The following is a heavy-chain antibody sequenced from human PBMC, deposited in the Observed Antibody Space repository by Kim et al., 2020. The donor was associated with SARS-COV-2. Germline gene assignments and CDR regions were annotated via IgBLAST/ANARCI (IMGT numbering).Heavy chain of an antibody. D-gene: IGHD1-26*01. CDR3: ARAWVRTTTAFGF. V-gene: IGHV3-20*03. J-gene: IGHJ4*02. Sequence: GNADSVKGRVTISRDNAKNSLFLQMNSLTAKDTALYYCARAWVRTTTAFGFWGQGTLVTVSS.